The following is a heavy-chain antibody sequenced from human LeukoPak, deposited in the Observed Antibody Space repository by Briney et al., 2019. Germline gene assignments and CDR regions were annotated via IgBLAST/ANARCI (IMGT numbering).Heavy chain of an antibody. D-gene: IGHD2-2*02. J-gene: IGHJ5*02. CDR3: ARDECSSTSCYTSHNWFDP. CDR1: GGTFSSYA. V-gene: IGHV1-69*13. Sequence: GASVKVSCKASGGTFSSYAISWVRQAPGQGLEWMGGIIPIFSTANYAQKFQGRVTITADESTSTAYMELSSLRSEDTAVYYCARDECSSTSCYTSHNWFDPWGQGTLVTVSS. CDR2: IIPIFSTA.